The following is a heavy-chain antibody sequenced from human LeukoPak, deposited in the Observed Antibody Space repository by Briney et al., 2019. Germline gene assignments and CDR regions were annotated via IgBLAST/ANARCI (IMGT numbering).Heavy chain of an antibody. V-gene: IGHV3-23*01. CDR3: AKLNSYGYAYYFDY. D-gene: IGHD5-18*01. Sequence: GGSLRLSCAASGFTFSGYAMSWVRQAPGKGLEWVSAISGSGGSTYYADSVKGRFTISRDNSKNTLYLQMNSLRAEDTAVYYCAKLNSYGYAYYFDYWGQGTLVTVSS. CDR1: GFTFSGYA. J-gene: IGHJ4*02. CDR2: ISGSGGST.